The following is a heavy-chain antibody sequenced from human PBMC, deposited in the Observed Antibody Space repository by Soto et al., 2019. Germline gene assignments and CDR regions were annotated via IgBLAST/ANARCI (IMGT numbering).Heavy chain of an antibody. CDR3: ARGRAGTTPVFDY. CDR1: GFTFSSYW. J-gene: IGHJ4*02. Sequence: GGSLRLSCAASGFTFSSYWMSWVRQAPGKGLEWVANIKQDGSGKYYVDSVKGRFTISRDNAKNSLYLQMNSLRAEDTAVYYCARGRAGTTPVFDYWGQGTLVTVSS. D-gene: IGHD1-1*01. CDR2: IKQDGSGK. V-gene: IGHV3-7*01.